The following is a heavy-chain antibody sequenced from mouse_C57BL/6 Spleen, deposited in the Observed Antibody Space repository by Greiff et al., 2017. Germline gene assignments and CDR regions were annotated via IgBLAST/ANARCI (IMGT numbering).Heavy chain of an antibody. V-gene: IGHV1-50*01. D-gene: IGHD2-1*01. CDR3: ARSGGNYWYFDV. J-gene: IGHJ1*03. Sequence: QVQLQQSGAELVKPGASVKLSCKASGYTFTSYWMQWVKQRPGQGLEWIGEIDPSDSYTNYNQKFKGKATLTVDTTSSTAYMQLSSLTSEDSAVYDCARSGGNYWYFDVWGTGTTVTVSS. CDR1: GYTFTSYW. CDR2: IDPSDSYT.